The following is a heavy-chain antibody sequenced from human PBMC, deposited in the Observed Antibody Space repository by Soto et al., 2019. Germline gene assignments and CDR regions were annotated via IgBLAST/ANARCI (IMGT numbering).Heavy chain of an antibody. V-gene: IGHV3-74*01. J-gene: IGHJ4*02. CDR2: INSAGSST. CDR1: GITFSTYW. Sequence: EVQLVESGGGLVQPGGSLRLSCAASGITFSTYWMHWVRQTPGKGLVWVSRINSAGSSTNYVDSVKGRFTISRDNAKNTIYLQMNSVRAEDTAVYYCASGESAYDFDYWGQGALVTVAS. CDR3: ASGESAYDFDY. D-gene: IGHD5-12*01.